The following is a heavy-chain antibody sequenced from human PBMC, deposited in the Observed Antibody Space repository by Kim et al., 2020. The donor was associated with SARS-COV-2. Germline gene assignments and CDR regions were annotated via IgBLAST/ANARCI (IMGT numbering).Heavy chain of an antibody. J-gene: IGHJ4*01. CDR3: AKTIHDSGSLLRYYFD. Sequence: GGSLRLSCAVSGFTFDTNAMSWVRQAPGRGLEWVSSISGSGTHKYYADSVKGRFTSSRDNSKNTVYLQMNSQRAEATALYDCAKTIHDSGSLLRYYFD. CDR2: ISGSGTHK. CDR1: GFTFDTNA. V-gene: IGHV3-23*01. D-gene: IGHD3-10*01.